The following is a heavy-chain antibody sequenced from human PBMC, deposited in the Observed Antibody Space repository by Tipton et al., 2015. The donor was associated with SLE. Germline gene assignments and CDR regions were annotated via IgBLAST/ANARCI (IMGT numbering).Heavy chain of an antibody. J-gene: IGHJ6*03. D-gene: IGHD3-9*01. V-gene: IGHV4-39*07. CDR1: GGSISSSSYY. CDR2: ISYSGST. CDR3: ARPDNYMDV. Sequence: TLSLTCTVSGGSISSSSYYWGWIRQPPGKGLEWIGSISYSGSTYYNPSLKSRVTISVDTSKNQFSLKLSSVTAADTAVYYCARPDNYMDVWGKGTTVTVSS.